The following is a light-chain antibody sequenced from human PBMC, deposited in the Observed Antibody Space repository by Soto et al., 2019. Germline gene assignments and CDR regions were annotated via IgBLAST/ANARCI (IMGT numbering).Light chain of an antibody. Sequence: QSALTQPASVSGSPGQSITISCTGTSNDVGAYNYVSWYQHHPGKVPKLIIYEVTNRPSGVSNRFSGSKSGNTASLTISGLQAEDEADYYCNSYTTSDTLVFGGVTKLTVL. V-gene: IGLV2-14*01. CDR2: EVT. CDR3: NSYTTSDTLV. J-gene: IGLJ2*01. CDR1: SNDVGAYNY.